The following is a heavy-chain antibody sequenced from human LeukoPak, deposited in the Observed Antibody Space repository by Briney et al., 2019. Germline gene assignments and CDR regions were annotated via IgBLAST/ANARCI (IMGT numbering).Heavy chain of an antibody. CDR2: ISSSGSTI. J-gene: IGHJ4*02. V-gene: IGHV3-48*03. CDR3: AREPRTMAHVDY. CDR1: GFTFSSYE. D-gene: IGHD3-10*01. Sequence: GGSLRLSCAASGFTFSSYEMNWVRQAPGMGLEWVSYISSSGSTIYYADSVKGRFTISRDNAKNSLYLQMNSLRAEDTAVYYCAREPRTMAHVDYWGQGTLVTVSS.